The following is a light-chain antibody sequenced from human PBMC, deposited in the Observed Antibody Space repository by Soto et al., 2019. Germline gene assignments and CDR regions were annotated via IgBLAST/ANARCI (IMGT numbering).Light chain of an antibody. CDR3: QQHSNWPPIT. Sequence: EIVLTQSPGTLSLSPGERVTLSCRASQSVTTRLAWYQHKPGQAPTLLMSGASNRASGVPGRFSGSGSGTDFTLTISSLEPEDFAVYYCQQHSNWPPITFGQGIRLEIK. CDR1: QSVTTR. CDR2: GAS. V-gene: IGKV3-11*01. J-gene: IGKJ5*01.